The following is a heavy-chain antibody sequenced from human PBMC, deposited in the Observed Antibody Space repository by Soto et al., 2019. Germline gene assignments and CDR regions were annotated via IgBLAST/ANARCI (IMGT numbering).Heavy chain of an antibody. V-gene: IGHV4-59*01. CDR1: GGSISSYY. D-gene: IGHD6-6*01. CDR2: IYYSGST. J-gene: IGHJ6*02. CDR3: ARGRGPLAARRGMDV. Sequence: PSETLSLTCTVSGGSISSYYWSWIRQPPGKGLEWIGYIYYSGSTNYNPSLKSRVTISVDTSKNQFSLKLSSVTAADTAVYYCARGRGPLAARRGMDVWGQGTTVTVSS.